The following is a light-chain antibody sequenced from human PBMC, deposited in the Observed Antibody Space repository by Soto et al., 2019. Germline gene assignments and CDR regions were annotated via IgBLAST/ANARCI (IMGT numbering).Light chain of an antibody. CDR2: SNN. CDR1: SSNIGSNT. V-gene: IGLV1-44*01. Sequence: QSGLTQPPSASGTPGQRGTISCSGGSSNIGSNTVNWYQQLPGTAPKLLIYSNNQRPSGVPDRFSGSKSGTSASLAISGLQSEDEADYYCAAWDDSLNGVFGTGTKVTVL. CDR3: AAWDDSLNGV. J-gene: IGLJ1*01.